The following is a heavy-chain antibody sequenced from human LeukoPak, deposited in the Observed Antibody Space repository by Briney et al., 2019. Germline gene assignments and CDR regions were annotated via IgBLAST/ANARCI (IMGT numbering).Heavy chain of an antibody. J-gene: IGHJ6*03. CDR2: MNPNSGNT. V-gene: IGHV1-8*03. D-gene: IGHD3-22*01. Sequence: ASVKVSCKASGYTFTSYDINWVRQATGQGLEWMGWMNPNSGNTGYAQKFQGRVTINRNTSISTAYMELSSLRSEDTAVYYCASRGGAKYYDSSGSQGYYMDVWGKGTTVTVSS. CDR1: GYTFTSYD. CDR3: ASRGGAKYYDSSGSQGYYMDV.